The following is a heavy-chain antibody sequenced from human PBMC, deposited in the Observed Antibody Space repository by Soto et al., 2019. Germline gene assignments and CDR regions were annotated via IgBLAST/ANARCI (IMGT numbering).Heavy chain of an antibody. CDR2: INHSGST. D-gene: IGHD3-9*01. Sequence: PSETLSLTCAVYGGSFSGYYWSWIRQPPGKGLEWIGEINHSGSTNYNPSLKSRVTISVDTSKNQFSLKLSSVTAADTAVYYCARGLRYFDWRNWFDPWGQGTLVTVSS. CDR3: ARGLRYFDWRNWFDP. J-gene: IGHJ5*02. V-gene: IGHV4-34*01. CDR1: GGSFSGYY.